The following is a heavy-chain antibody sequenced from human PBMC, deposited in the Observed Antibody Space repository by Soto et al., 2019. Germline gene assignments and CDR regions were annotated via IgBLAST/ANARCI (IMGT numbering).Heavy chain of an antibody. J-gene: IGHJ4*02. CDR2: IYYSGTT. Sequence: SATLSLTCTVSGDSVGNENYYWAWIRQSPGKGLEWIGYIYYSGTTNYNSHLKSRVTLSVDTSRNQFSLSLTSLTAADTAVYFCARSQRGRTAFTFDYWGQGVLVTVSS. V-gene: IGHV4-61*01. D-gene: IGHD1-26*01. CDR3: ARSQRGRTAFTFDY. CDR1: GDSVGNENYY.